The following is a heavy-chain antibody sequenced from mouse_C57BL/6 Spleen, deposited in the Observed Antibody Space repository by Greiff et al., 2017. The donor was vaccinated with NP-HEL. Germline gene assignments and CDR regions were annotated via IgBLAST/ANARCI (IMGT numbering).Heavy chain of an antibody. Sequence: QVQLQQSGTELVKPGASVQLSCKASGYTFTSYWMHWVKQRPGQGLEWIGNINPSNGGTNYNEKFKSKATLTVDKSSSTAYMQLSSLTSEDSAVYYCARGIYYYAMDYWGQGTSVTVSS. CDR3: ARGIYYYAMDY. CDR2: INPSNGGT. CDR1: GYTFTSYW. V-gene: IGHV1-53*01. J-gene: IGHJ4*01.